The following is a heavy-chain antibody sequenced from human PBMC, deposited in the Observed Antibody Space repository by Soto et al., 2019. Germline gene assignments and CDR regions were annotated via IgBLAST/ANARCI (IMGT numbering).Heavy chain of an antibody. V-gene: IGHV1-2*02. Sequence: ASVKVSWEACGYTSTGYYLQWVRQASGQGLEWMGWLNSKSGGTNSAQKFQGRVTMTRVTSISTAYMGLSGLRSDVTGVYYCARDLEGNGGNSKDYSYYGMDVWGQGTKVTVSS. CDR1: GYTSTGYY. CDR3: ARDLEGNGGNSKDYSYYGMDV. J-gene: IGHJ6*01. CDR2: LNSKSGGT. D-gene: IGHD2-21*02.